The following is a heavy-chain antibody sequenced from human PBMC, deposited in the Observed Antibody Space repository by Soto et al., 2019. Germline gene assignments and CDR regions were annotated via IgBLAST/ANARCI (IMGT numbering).Heavy chain of an antibody. CDR3: ARGRYGDY. V-gene: IGHV1-18*01. CDR1: GYAFTTYG. CDR2: ISAHNGNT. D-gene: IGHD1-1*01. Sequence: QVHLVQSGAEVKKPGASVKVSCQDSGYAFTTYGITWVRQAPGQGLEWMGWISAHNGNTNYAQKLQGRVTVTRDTSTSTAYMELRSLRYDDTAVYYCARGRYGDYWGQGALVTFSS. J-gene: IGHJ4*02.